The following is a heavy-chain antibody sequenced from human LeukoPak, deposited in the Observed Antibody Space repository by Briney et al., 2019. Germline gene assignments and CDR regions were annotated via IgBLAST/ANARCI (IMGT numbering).Heavy chain of an antibody. CDR3: ASLHGGGSWYYFDY. J-gene: IGHJ4*02. V-gene: IGHV4-59*01. CDR1: GGSISSYY. CDR2: IYYSGST. D-gene: IGHD6-13*01. Sequence: SETLSLTCTVSGGSISSYYWGWIRQPPGKGLEWIGYIYYSGSTNYNPSLKSRLTISVDTSKNQFSLKLSSVTAADTAVYYCASLHGGGSWYYFDYWGQGTLVTVSS.